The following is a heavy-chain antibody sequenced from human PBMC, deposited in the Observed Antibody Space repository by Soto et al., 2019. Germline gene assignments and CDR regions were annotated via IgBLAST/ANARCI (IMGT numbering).Heavy chain of an antibody. V-gene: IGHV4-59*08. CDR1: VFTFSNYA. J-gene: IGHJ4*02. D-gene: IGHD6-6*01. CDR3: ARRGRSSLNFDY. Sequence: GSLRLSCAASVFTFSNYAMCWVRQAPGKGLEWIGYIYYSGSTNYNPSLKSRVTISVDTSKNQFSLKLSSVTAADTAVYYCARRGRSSLNFDYWGQGTLVTVSS. CDR2: IYYSGST.